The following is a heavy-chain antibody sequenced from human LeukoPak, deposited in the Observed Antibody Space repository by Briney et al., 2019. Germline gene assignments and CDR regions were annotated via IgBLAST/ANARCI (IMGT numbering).Heavy chain of an antibody. V-gene: IGHV3-11*01. CDR1: GFTFSDYY. CDR2: ISSSGSTI. Sequence: SLKISCAASGFTFSDYYMSWIRQAPGKGLEWVSYISSSGSTIYYADSVKGRFTISRDNAKNSLYLQMNSLRAEDTAVYYCASRAVPYYMDVWGKGTTVTVSS. CDR3: ASRAVPYYMDV. J-gene: IGHJ6*03. D-gene: IGHD6-25*01.